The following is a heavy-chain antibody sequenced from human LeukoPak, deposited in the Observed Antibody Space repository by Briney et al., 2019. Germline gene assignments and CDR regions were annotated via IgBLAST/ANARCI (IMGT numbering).Heavy chain of an antibody. J-gene: IGHJ4*02. V-gene: IGHV3-30-3*01. D-gene: IGHD3-10*01. CDR2: ISYDGSNK. CDR3: ARDHRGVRDYFDY. Sequence: SLRLSXAASGFTFSSYAMHWVRQAPGKGLEWVAVISYDGSNKYYADSVKGRFTISRDNSKNTLYLQMNSLRAEDTAVYYCARDHRGVRDYFDYWGQGTLVTVSS. CDR1: GFTFSSYA.